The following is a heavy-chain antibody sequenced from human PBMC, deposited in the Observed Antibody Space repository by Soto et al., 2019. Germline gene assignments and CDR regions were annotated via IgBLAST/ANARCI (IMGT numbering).Heavy chain of an antibody. CDR1: GFTFSSYG. D-gene: IGHD3-10*01. Sequence: GGSLRLSCAASGFTFSSYGMHWVRQAPGKGLEWVAVISYDGSNKYYADSVKGRFTISRDNSKNTLYLQMNSLRAEDTAVYYCAKGLYGSGSSDYFDYWGQGTLVTVS. CDR3: AKGLYGSGSSDYFDY. V-gene: IGHV3-30*18. J-gene: IGHJ4*02. CDR2: ISYDGSNK.